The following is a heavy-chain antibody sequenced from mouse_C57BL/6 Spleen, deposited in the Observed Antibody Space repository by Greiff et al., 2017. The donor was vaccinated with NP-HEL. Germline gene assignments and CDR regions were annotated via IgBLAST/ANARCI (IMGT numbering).Heavy chain of an antibody. Sequence: VQLQQPGAELVKPGASVKLSCKASGYTFTSYWMHWVKQRPGQGLEWIGMIHPNSGSTNYNEKFKSKATLTVDKSSSTAYMQLSSLTSEDSAVYYCARGPAVVATDWYFDVWGTGTTVTVSS. V-gene: IGHV1-64*01. CDR3: ARGPAVVATDWYFDV. CDR2: IHPNSGST. CDR1: GYTFTSYW. D-gene: IGHD1-1*01. J-gene: IGHJ1*03.